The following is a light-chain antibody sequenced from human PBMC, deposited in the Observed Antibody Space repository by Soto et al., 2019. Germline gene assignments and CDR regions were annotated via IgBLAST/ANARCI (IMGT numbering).Light chain of an antibody. Sequence: QSALTQPASVSGSPGQSITISCTGTSSNVGGYNYVSWYQQYPGKAPKLMIFEVTNRPSGVSDRFSGSKSGNTASLTISGLQAEDEADYYCSSFTRSNTWLFGGGTKLTV. J-gene: IGLJ3*02. CDR1: SSNVGGYNY. CDR3: SSFTRSNTWL. V-gene: IGLV2-14*01. CDR2: EVT.